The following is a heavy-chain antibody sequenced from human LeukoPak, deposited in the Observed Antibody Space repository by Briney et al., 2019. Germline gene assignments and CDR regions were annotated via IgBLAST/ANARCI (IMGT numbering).Heavy chain of an antibody. CDR2: SGSGTNT. J-gene: IGHJ4*02. V-gene: IGHV3-23*01. D-gene: IGHD2-2*01. CDR1: GFTFSSYA. CDR3: VKHSAPVLAAARFDY. Sequence: PGGSLRLSCAASGFTFSSYAMSWVRQAPGKGLEWVSVSGSGTNTYYADSVKGRFTISRDNSKNTLYLQMNSLRAEDTALYYCVKHSAPVLAAARFDYWGQGNLVTVSS.